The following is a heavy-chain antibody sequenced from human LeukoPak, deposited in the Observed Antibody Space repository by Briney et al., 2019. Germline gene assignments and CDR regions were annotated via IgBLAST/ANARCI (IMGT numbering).Heavy chain of an antibody. CDR1: GGSINSRSDY. V-gene: IGHV4-39*01. Sequence: SETLSLTCTVSGGSINSRSDYWGWIRQPPGKGLEWIGSIYYSGSTHYNPSLKSRVTMSIDTSKNQFSLRLSSVTAADTAVYYCARKNDFDIWGQGTLVTVSS. CDR2: IYYSGST. D-gene: IGHD2/OR15-2a*01. J-gene: IGHJ3*02. CDR3: ARKNDFDI.